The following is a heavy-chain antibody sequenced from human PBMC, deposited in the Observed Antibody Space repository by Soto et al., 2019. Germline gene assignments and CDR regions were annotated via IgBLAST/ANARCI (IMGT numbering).Heavy chain of an antibody. D-gene: IGHD2-15*01. V-gene: IGHV1-69*01. J-gene: IGHJ5*02. CDR3: ARVSPSICSGGNGSRLASYFDA. Sequence: QVQLVQSGAEVKKPGSSLKVSCKTSGVTFSTSGISWVRQGPGQGLEWMGGVIPLFGTPKYARKFQGRASITAYDAETTTDVERGGRSSEDTARYYWARVSPSICSGGNGSRLASYFDAWGQ. CDR1: GVTFSTSG. CDR2: VIPLFGTP.